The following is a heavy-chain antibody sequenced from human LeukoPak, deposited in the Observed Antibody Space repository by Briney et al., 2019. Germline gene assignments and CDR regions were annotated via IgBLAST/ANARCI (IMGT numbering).Heavy chain of an antibody. CDR3: ARQGFMITFGGGIVTALDY. V-gene: IGHV4-61*02. Sequence: SETLSLTCTVSGGSISSGSYYWSWIRQPAGKGLEWIGRIYTSGSTNYNPSLKSRVTISVDTSKNQFSLKLSSVTAADTAVYYCARQGFMITFGGGIVTALDYWGQGTLVTVSS. D-gene: IGHD3-16*02. CDR2: IYTSGST. CDR1: GGSISSGSYY. J-gene: IGHJ4*02.